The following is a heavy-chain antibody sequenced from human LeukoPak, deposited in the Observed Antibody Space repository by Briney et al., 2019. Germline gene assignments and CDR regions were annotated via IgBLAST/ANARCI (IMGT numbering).Heavy chain of an antibody. J-gene: IGHJ4*02. CDR2: IKEDGSEK. D-gene: IGHD2/OR15-2a*01. Sequence: GGSMRLSCAASGFTFSSYWMSWVRQAPGKGLEWVANIKEDGSEKNYVDSVKGRFTISRDNAKNSLYLQMNSLRAEDTAVYYCARGGGRHVEYWGQGNLVTVSS. CDR1: GFTFSSYW. V-gene: IGHV3-7*05. CDR3: ARGGGRHVEY.